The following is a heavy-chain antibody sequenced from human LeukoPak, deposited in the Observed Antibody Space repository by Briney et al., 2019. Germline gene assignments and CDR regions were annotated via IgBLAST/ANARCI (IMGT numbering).Heavy chain of an antibody. V-gene: IGHV1-58*01. D-gene: IGHD6-19*01. CDR1: GFTFTSSA. CDR2: IVVGSGNT. CDR3: AGIKTVYSSYYGMDV. Sequence: SVKVSCKASGFTFTSSAVQWVRQARGQRLEWIGWIVVGSGNTHYAQKFQERVTITRDMYTSTAYMELSSLRSEDTAVYYCAGIKTVYSSYYGMDVWGQGTTVTVAS. J-gene: IGHJ6*02.